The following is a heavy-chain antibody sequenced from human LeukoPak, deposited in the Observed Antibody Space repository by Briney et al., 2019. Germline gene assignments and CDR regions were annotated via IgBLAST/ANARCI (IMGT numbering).Heavy chain of an antibody. CDR1: GGSFSSYY. Sequence: PSETLSLTCTVSGGSFSSYYWSWIRQPPGKGLEWIGYIYYSGSTNYNPSLKSRVTISVDTSKNQFSLKLSSVTAADTAVYYCARVVGDYVSRFVDYWGQGTLVTVSS. J-gene: IGHJ4*02. CDR3: ARVVGDYVSRFVDY. V-gene: IGHV4-59*01. D-gene: IGHD4-17*01. CDR2: IYYSGST.